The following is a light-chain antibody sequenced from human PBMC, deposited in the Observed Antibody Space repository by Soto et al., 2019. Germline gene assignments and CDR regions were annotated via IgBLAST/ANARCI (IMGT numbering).Light chain of an antibody. CDR2: SNN. CDR1: ISNIGSNT. J-gene: IGLJ2*01. Sequence: QSVLTQPPSAAGTPGQRVTISCSGSISNIGSNTVNWYQQLPGTAPKLLIYSNNQRPLGVPDRFSGSKSGTSASLAISGLQSDDEADFFCAAWDDSLNGPVFGGGTQLTVL. CDR3: AAWDDSLNGPV. V-gene: IGLV1-44*01.